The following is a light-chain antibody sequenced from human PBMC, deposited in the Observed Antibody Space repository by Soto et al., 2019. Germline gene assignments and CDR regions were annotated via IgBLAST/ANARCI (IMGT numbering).Light chain of an antibody. CDR1: SKEIESYKL. Sequence: QSVLTQPASVSESPGQSITISCTGTSKEIESYKLVSWYQQHPDKAPKLIIYEGNKRPSGVSNRFSGSKSGNTASLTISGFQAEDDADYYCCSYAGSTTFYVFGTGTKVTVL. V-gene: IGLV2-23*01. CDR3: CSYAGSTTFYV. CDR2: EGN. J-gene: IGLJ1*01.